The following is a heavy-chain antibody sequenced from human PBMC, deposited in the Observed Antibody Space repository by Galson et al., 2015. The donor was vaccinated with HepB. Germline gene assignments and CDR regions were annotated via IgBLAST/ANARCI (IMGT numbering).Heavy chain of an antibody. CDR2: IRSKAKSYAT. V-gene: IGHV3-73*01. J-gene: IGHJ6*03. D-gene: IGHD3-10*01. Sequence: SLRLSCAASGFTFSGSAMHWSRQAPGKGLEWVGRIRSKAKSYATAYAASVKGRFTISRDDSKNTAYLQMNSLKTEDTAVYYCTRLPPFGEHTSYYMDVWGKGTTVTVSS. CDR3: TRLPPFGEHTSYYMDV. CDR1: GFTFSGSA.